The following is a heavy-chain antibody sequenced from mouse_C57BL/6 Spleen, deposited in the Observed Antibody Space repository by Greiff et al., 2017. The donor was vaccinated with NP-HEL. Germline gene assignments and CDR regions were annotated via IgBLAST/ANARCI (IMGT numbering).Heavy chain of an antibody. J-gene: IGHJ4*01. CDR3: ARSSPLYYYGSSHYYAMDY. D-gene: IGHD1-1*01. V-gene: IGHV1-55*01. CDR2: IYPGSGST. CDR1: GYTFTSYW. Sequence: VQLQQPGAELVKPGASVKMSCKASGYTFTSYWITWVKQRPGQGLEWIGDIYPGSGSTNYNEKFKSKATLTVDTSSSTAYMQLSSLTSEDSAVYYCARSSPLYYYGSSHYYAMDYWGQGTSVTVSS.